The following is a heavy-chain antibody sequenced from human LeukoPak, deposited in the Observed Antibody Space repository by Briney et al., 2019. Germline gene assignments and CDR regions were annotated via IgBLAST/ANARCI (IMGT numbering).Heavy chain of an antibody. Sequence: SETLSLTCTFSGGSISSYYWSWIRQPAGKGLEWIGRKHTSGSTNYNPSLKSRVTISVDTSKNQFSLKLSSVTAADTAVYYCARRRRILGNIVVVPAAALGRYYFDYWGQGTLVTVSS. CDR2: KHTSGST. D-gene: IGHD2-2*01. CDR1: GGSISSYY. CDR3: ARRRRILGNIVVVPAAALGRYYFDY. V-gene: IGHV4-4*07. J-gene: IGHJ4*02.